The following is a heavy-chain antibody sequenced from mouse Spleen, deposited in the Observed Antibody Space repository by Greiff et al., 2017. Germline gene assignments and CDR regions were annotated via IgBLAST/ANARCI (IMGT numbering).Heavy chain of an antibody. CDR1: GYTFTDYY. CDR2: INPNNGGT. J-gene: IGHJ2*01. V-gene: IGHV1-26*01. D-gene: IGHD2-4*01. Sequence: EVQLQQSGPELVKPGASVKISCKASGYTFTDYYMNWVKQSHGKSLEWIGDINPNNGGTSYNQKFKGKATLTVDKSSSTAYMELRSLTSEDSAVYYCAIYYEYDYWGQGTTLTVSS. CDR3: AIYYEYDY.